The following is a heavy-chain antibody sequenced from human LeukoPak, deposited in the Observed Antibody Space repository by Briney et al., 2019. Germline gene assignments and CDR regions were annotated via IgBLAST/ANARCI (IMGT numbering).Heavy chain of an antibody. CDR1: GGSISSYY. V-gene: IGHV4-59*01. Sequence: PSETLSLTCTVSGGSISSYYWSWIRQPPGKGLEWIGYIYYSGSTNYNPSLKSRVTISVDTSKNQFSLKLSSVTAADTAVYYCARTIGFGESYYFDYWGQGTLVTVSS. J-gene: IGHJ4*02. CDR3: ARTIGFGESYYFDY. CDR2: IYYSGST. D-gene: IGHD3-10*01.